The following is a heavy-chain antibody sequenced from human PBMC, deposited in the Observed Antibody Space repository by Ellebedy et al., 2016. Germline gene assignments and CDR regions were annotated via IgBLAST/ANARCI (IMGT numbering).Heavy chain of an antibody. CDR2: INGDGTIT. D-gene: IGHD3-10*01. CDR1: GFTFNTYW. V-gene: IGHV3-74*01. J-gene: IGHJ4*02. CDR3: ASFSAPDY. Sequence: GESLKISXAASGFTFNTYWMHWVRQAPGKGLVWVSRINGDGTITNYADSVKGRFTISRDNAKNTLYLQMNSLRVEDTAVYYCASFSAPDYWGQGTLVTVSS.